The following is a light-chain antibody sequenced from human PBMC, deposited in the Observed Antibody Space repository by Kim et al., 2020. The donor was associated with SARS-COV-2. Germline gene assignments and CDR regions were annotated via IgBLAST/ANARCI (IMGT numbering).Light chain of an antibody. CDR1: QSVTSTY. CDR2: SAS. J-gene: IGKJ2*01. V-gene: IGKV3-20*01. CDR3: QYYDASRYT. Sequence: EIVLTQSPDTLSLSPGERATLSCRASQSVTSTYLAWYSQRPGQAPRLLIYSASVRATGSPDRISGSGSGTDFTLTISRLEGEDSAIYYCQYYDASRYTFGPGTKLEI.